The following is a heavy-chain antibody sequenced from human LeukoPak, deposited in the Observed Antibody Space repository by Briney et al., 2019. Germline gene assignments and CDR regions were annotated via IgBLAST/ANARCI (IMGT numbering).Heavy chain of an antibody. V-gene: IGHV3-13*01. CDR2: IGTAGDT. CDR1: GFTFSSYD. D-gene: IGHD5-18*01. J-gene: IGHJ4*02. CDR3: ARGDRRGYSYGLSY. Sequence: QSGGSLRLSCAASGFTFSSYDMHWVRQATGKGLEWVSAIGTAGDTYYPGSVKGRFTISRENAKNSLYLQMNSLRAGDTAVYYCARGDRRGYSYGLSYWGQGTLVTVSS.